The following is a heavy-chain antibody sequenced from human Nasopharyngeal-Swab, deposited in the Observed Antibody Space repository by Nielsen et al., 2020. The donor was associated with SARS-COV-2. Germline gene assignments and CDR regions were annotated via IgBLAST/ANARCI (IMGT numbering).Heavy chain of an antibody. CDR1: GWSFSGYC. Sequence: SETLSLTCAVYGWSFSGYCWSWSRQPPGKGQEWIGEINHSGSTNYNPSLNSLGTISVYTFKNQFSMKLSSVTAAETAAYSCASQRGSRRNGMDVWGQGTTVTVSS. D-gene: IGHD5-18*01. CDR2: INHSGST. CDR3: ASQRGSRRNGMDV. J-gene: IGHJ6*02. V-gene: IGHV4-34*01.